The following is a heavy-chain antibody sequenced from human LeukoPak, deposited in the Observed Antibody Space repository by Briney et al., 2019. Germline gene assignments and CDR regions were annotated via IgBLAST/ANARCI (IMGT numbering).Heavy chain of an antibody. Sequence: GGSLRLSCAASGFTFSGYAMSWVRQAPGKGLEWVSAISGSGGSTYYADSVKGRFTISRDNSKNTLYLQMNSLRAEDTAVYYCAKRVSSWYSELDYWGQGTLVTVSS. CDR2: ISGSGGST. J-gene: IGHJ4*02. CDR1: GFTFSGYA. V-gene: IGHV3-23*01. CDR3: AKRVSSWYSELDY. D-gene: IGHD6-13*01.